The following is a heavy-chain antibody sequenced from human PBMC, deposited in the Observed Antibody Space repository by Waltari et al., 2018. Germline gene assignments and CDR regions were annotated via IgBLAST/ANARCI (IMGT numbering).Heavy chain of an antibody. D-gene: IGHD4-17*01. J-gene: IGHJ3*02. CDR3: ARRKGATVTSTTGAFDI. CDR1: GGTFSSYA. V-gene: IGHV1-69*13. CDR2: IIPIFGTA. Sequence: QVQLVQSGAEVKKPGSSVKVSCKASGGTFSSYAISWVRQATGQGLEWMGGIIPIFGTANYAQKFQGRVTITADESTSTAYMELSSLRSEDTAVYYCARRKGATVTSTTGAFDIWGQGTMVTVSS.